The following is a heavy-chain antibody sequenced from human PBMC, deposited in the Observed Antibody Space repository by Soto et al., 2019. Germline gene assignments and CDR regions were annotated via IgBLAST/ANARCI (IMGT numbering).Heavy chain of an antibody. Sequence: EVQLVESGGGLVQPGGSLRLSCAASGFTFSNYWMHWVRQAPGKGLLWVSRIQSDGSSTDYADSVKGRFTISRDNAKNTVYLQMNSLRADDTAVYYCARGGNPDYFGRGNLVTVSS. CDR3: ARGGNPDY. J-gene: IGHJ4*02. D-gene: IGHD4-4*01. CDR2: IQSDGSST. V-gene: IGHV3-74*01. CDR1: GFTFSNYW.